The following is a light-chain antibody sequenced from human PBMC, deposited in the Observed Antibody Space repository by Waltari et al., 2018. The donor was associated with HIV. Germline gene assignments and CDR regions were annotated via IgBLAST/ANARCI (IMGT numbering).Light chain of an antibody. CDR1: NSDVGKYEF. V-gene: IGLV2-23*02. CDR3: CSYAGGPFV. CDR2: DVN. Sequence: QSALTQPASVSGSPGQSVNLSCTGTNSDVGKYEFVSWYQHKPGQAPHLIIYDVNTRPSGVSLRFSGSKSGNTASLTISGLQAEDEANYYCCSYAGGPFVFGSGT. J-gene: IGLJ1*01.